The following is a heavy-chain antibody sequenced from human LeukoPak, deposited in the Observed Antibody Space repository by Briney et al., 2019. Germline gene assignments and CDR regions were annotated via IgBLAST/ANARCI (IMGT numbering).Heavy chain of an antibody. CDR1: GGTFSSYA. CDR3: AGQATINPWGSGYLDY. D-gene: IGHD3-22*01. V-gene: IGHV1-69*04. J-gene: IGHJ4*02. CDR2: IIPILGIA. Sequence: GASVKVSCKASGGTFSSYAISWVRQAPGQGLEWMGRIIPILGIANYAQKFQGRVTITADKSTSTAYMELSSLRSEDTAVYYCAGQATINPWGSGYLDYWGQGTLVTVSS.